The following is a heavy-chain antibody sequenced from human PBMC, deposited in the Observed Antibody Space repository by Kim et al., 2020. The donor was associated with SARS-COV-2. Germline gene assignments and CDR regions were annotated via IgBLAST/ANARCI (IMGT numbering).Heavy chain of an antibody. Sequence: GGSLRLSCAASGFTFSSYAMSWVRQAPGKGLEWVSSISGSGSTTYHADSVKGRFTISRDNSKNTLYLQMNSLRAEETAIYYCAKDLLARGVTRWGYWGQGTLVTVSS. D-gene: IGHD3-10*01. CDR3: AKDLLARGVTRWGY. J-gene: IGHJ4*02. V-gene: IGHV3-23*01. CDR1: GFTFSSYA. CDR2: ISGSGSTT.